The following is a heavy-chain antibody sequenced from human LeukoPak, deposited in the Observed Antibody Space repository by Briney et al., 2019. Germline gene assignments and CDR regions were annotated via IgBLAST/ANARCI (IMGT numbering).Heavy chain of an antibody. V-gene: IGHV3-23*01. D-gene: IGHD3-22*01. Sequence: GGSLRPSCAASGFTFSSYAMSWVRQAPGKGLEWVSAISGSGGSTYYADSVKGRFTISRDNSKNTLYLQMNSLRAEDTAVYYCAKDERWANYYDSSGLPYFDYWGQGTLVTVSS. CDR2: ISGSGGST. J-gene: IGHJ4*02. CDR1: GFTFSSYA. CDR3: AKDERWANYYDSSGLPYFDY.